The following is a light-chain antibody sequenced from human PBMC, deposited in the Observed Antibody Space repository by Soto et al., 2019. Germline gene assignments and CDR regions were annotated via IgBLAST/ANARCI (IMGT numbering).Light chain of an antibody. Sequence: EIVLTQSPGPLSASSGEKATLSCXASQSVSNNYLAWYQQKPGQAPRLLIYGASNRATGIPDRFSGSGSGTDFTLTISRLEPEDFAVYYCQQYGNSRTFGQGTKVDIK. J-gene: IGKJ1*01. CDR2: GAS. V-gene: IGKV3-20*01. CDR1: QSVSNNY. CDR3: QQYGNSRT.